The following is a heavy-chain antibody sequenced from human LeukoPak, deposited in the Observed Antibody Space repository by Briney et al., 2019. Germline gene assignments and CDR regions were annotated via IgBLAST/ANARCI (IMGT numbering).Heavy chain of an antibody. Sequence: PSETLSLTCTVSGGSISSYYWSWIRQPPGKGLEWIGSIYYSGTTHYNPSLKSRVSISVDTSKNQFSLNLSSVTAADTAVYYCARHVSSDSPNDYWGQGTLVTVSS. V-gene: IGHV4-59*08. CDR1: GGSISSYY. CDR2: IYYSGTT. J-gene: IGHJ4*02. CDR3: ARHVSSDSPNDY. D-gene: IGHD2-21*02.